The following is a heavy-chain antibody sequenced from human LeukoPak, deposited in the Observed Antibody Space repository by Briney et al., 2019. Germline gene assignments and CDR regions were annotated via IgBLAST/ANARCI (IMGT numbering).Heavy chain of an antibody. V-gene: IGHV4-4*08. J-gene: IGHJ4*02. Sequence: SETLSLTCTVSGGSISSYYWSWVRQPPGKGLEWIGRIYTSGSTNYNPSLKSRVTISVDTSKNQFSLKLSSVTAADTAVYYCASRGDGKQVDYWGQGTLVTVSS. CDR2: IYTSGST. CDR3: ASRGDGKQVDY. D-gene: IGHD5-24*01. CDR1: GGSISSYY.